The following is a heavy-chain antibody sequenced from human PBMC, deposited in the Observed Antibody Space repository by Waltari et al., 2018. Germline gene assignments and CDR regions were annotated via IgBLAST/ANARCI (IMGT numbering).Heavy chain of an antibody. CDR2: IFSNDEK. D-gene: IGHD2-2*01. CDR3: ARIRRYCSSTSCYSTLNWFDP. V-gene: IGHV2-26*01. J-gene: IGHJ5*02. CDR1: GFSLSNARMG. Sequence: QVTLKESGPVLVKPTETLTLTCTVSGFSLSNARMGVSWIRTPPGKALEWLAHIFSNDEKYYSTSPKSRRTISKDTSKIQVVLTMTNMDPVDTATDYCARIRRYCSSTSCYSTLNWFDPWGQGTLVTVSS.